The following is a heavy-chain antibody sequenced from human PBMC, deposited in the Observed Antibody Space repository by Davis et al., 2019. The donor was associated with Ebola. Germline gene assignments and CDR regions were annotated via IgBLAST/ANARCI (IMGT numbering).Heavy chain of an antibody. CDR3: AVVVTSTSRP. V-gene: IGHV1-2*06. J-gene: IGHJ5*02. Sequence: ASVKVSCKASGYTFTGYYMHWVRQAPGQGLKWMGRLNPKTGDTDYAQNFQGRVTMTRDTSINTAYMEVSRLRYDDTAVYYCAVVVTSTSRPWGQGTQVTVSS. CDR2: LNPKTGDT. D-gene: IGHD2-21*02. CDR1: GYTFTGYY.